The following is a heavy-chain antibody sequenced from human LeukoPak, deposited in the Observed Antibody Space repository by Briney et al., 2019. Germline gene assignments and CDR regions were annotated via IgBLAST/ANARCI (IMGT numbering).Heavy chain of an antibody. D-gene: IGHD3-16*01. V-gene: IGHV3-23*01. CDR3: ARWTYHYEV. CDR1: GFTFSSYE. CDR2: ISSTGDYI. J-gene: IGHJ4*02. Sequence: PGGSLRLSCAASGFTFSSYEMNWVRQAPGKGLEWVSAISSTGDYIFYADSVKGRFTISRDNSKNTLYLQMNSLRAEDTGVYYCARWTYHYEVWGQGTLVTVSS.